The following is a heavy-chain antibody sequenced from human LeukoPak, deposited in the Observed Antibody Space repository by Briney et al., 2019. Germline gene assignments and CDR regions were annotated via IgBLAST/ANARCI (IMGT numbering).Heavy chain of an antibody. V-gene: IGHV1-69*13. D-gene: IGHD3-22*01. CDR1: GGTFSRSG. Sequence: ASVKVSCKXSGGTFSRSGISWVRQAPGQGLEWMGGIIPIFGTVNYAQKFQGRVTITADESTSTAYMELTSLRSEDTAIYYCARDGAIFDSRGYYYLWWGQGTLVTVSS. CDR3: ARDGAIFDSRGYYYLW. J-gene: IGHJ4*02. CDR2: IIPIFGTV.